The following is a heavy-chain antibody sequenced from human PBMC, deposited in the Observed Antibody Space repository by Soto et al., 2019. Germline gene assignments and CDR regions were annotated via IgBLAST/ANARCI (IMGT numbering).Heavy chain of an antibody. D-gene: IGHD3-3*01. Sequence: GGSLRLSCTASGFTFGDYSMSWFRQAPWKGLEWVGFIRSKAYGGTTEYAASVKGRFTISRDDSKSIAYLQMNSLKTEETAVYYCTRDSDFWSGPPFDYCGQRNLLTVSS. CDR2: IRSKAYGGTT. CDR3: TRDSDFWSGPPFDY. V-gene: IGHV3-49*03. J-gene: IGHJ4*02. CDR1: GFTFGDYS.